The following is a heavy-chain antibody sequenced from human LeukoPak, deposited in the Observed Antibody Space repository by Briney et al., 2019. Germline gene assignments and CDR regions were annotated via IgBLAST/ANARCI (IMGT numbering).Heavy chain of an antibody. J-gene: IGHJ4*02. V-gene: IGHV3-48*03. CDR1: GFTFSSYE. Sequence: GGSLRLSCAASGFTFSSYEMNWVRQAPGKGLEWVSYISSSGSTIYYADSVKGRFTISRDNSKNTLYLQMNSLRAEDTAVYYCASLTRGYCSGGSCQLFDYWGQGTLVTVSS. D-gene: IGHD2-15*01. CDR3: ASLTRGYCSGGSCQLFDY. CDR2: ISSSGSTI.